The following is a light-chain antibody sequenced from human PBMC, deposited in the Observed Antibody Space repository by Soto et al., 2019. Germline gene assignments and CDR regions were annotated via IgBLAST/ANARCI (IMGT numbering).Light chain of an antibody. CDR1: QYINTR. CDR3: QQYYNWRPR. J-gene: IGKJ1*01. Sequence: VLEQSRVPLSSFAGHRVTRSFGASQYINTRLAWYQHRPGQAPRLLIYQTSIRAAGIPARFSGSGSGTEFTLTISGLQSEDFAVYYCQQYYNWRPRFGQGTKVDIK. CDR2: QTS. V-gene: IGKV3D-15*01.